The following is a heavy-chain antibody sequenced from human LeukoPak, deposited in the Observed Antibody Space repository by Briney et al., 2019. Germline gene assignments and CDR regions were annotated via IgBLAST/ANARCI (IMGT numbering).Heavy chain of an antibody. Sequence: AASVKVSCKASGGTFSSYAISWVRQAPGQGLEWMGGIIPILGTANYAQKFQGRVTITADESTSTAYMELSSLRSEDTAVYYCARDFQPTVNYYYYMDVWGKGTTVTVSS. CDR1: GGTFSSYA. V-gene: IGHV1-69*01. D-gene: IGHD1-1*01. CDR2: IIPILGTA. J-gene: IGHJ6*03. CDR3: ARDFQPTVNYYYYMDV.